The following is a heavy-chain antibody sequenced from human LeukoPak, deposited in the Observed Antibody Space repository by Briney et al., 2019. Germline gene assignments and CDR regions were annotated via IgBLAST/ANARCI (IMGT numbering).Heavy chain of an antibody. D-gene: IGHD2-15*01. V-gene: IGHV1-3*01. CDR1: GYTFTSYA. Sequence: ASVKVSCKASGYTFTSYAMHWVRQAPGQRLEWMGWINAGNGNTKYSQKFQGRVTITRDTSASTAYMELSSLRSEDTAVYYCARDGEYCSGGSCYSGDYFDYWGQGTLVTVSS. CDR3: ARDGEYCSGGSCYSGDYFDY. CDR2: INAGNGNT. J-gene: IGHJ4*02.